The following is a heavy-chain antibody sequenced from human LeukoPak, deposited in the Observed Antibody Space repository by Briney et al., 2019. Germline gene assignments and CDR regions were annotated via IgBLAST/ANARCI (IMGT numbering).Heavy chain of an antibody. V-gene: IGHV3-11*01. J-gene: IGHJ4*02. D-gene: IGHD2-8*02. CDR1: GFTFSDYH. CDR2: ISSSGSTI. Sequence: GGSLRLSCAASGFTFSDYHMSWIRQAPGKGLEWVSYISSSGSTIYYADSVRGRFTISRDNSKSTLSLQMNSLRAEDTAIYYCATYRQVLLPFESWGQGTLVTVSS. CDR3: ATYRQVLLPFES.